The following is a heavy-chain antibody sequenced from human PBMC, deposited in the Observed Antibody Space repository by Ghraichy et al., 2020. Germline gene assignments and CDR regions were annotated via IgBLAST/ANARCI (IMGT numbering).Heavy chain of an antibody. D-gene: IGHD3-16*02. CDR1: GYSFTSYG. CDR3: VRDPHYVWRTYRRAGDYFNY. CDR2: ISVNSGDT. J-gene: IGHJ4*02. Sequence: ASVKVSCKTSGYSFTSYGISWVRQAPGQGLEWMAWISVNSGDTTYAQNFQGRVTVTTDKPTSTAYMELRSLRSDDTAVYYCVRDPHYVWRTYRRAGDYFNYWGRGTLVTVSA. V-gene: IGHV1-18*01.